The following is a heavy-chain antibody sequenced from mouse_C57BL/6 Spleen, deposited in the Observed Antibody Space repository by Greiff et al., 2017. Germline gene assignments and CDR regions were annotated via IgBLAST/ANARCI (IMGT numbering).Heavy chain of an antibody. D-gene: IGHD2-4*01. CDR1: GFTFSSYA. CDR3: ARVDDSWLAY. V-gene: IGHV5-4*01. CDR2: ISDGGSYT. J-gene: IGHJ3*01. Sequence: EVQLVESGGGLVKPGGSLKLSCAASGFTFSSYAMSWVRQTPEKRLEWVATISDGGSYTYYPDNVKGRFTISRDNAKNNLYLQMSHLKSEDTAMYYCARVDDSWLAYWGQGTLVTVSA.